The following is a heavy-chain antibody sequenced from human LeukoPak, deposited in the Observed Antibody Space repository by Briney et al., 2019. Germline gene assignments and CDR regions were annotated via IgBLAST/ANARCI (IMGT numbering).Heavy chain of an antibody. CDR3: ARAPLPADYYDSSGYSPYYFDY. V-gene: IGHV4-59*01. D-gene: IGHD3-22*01. CDR2: IYYSGST. J-gene: IGHJ4*02. CDR1: GASISSYY. Sequence: SETLSLTCTVSGASISSYYWSWIRQPPGKGLEWIGYIYYSGSTNCNPSLKSRVTISVDTSKNQFSLKLSSVTAADTAVYYCARAPLPADYYDSSGYSPYYFDYWGQGTLVTVSS.